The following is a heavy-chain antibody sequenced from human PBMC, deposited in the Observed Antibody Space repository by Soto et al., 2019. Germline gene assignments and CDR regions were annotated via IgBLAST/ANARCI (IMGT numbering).Heavy chain of an antibody. J-gene: IGHJ4*02. CDR1: GYTFTSYG. CDR2: ISAYNGNT. D-gene: IGHD6-19*01. CDR3: ARDNPRLIAVAGIFDY. V-gene: IGHV1-18*01. Sequence: QVQLVQSGAEVKKPGASVKVSCKASGYTFTSYGISWVRQAPGQGLEWMGWISAYNGNTNYAQKLQGRVTMTTDTSTSTAYMELRSLRSVDTAVYYCARDNPRLIAVAGIFDYWGQGTLVTVSS.